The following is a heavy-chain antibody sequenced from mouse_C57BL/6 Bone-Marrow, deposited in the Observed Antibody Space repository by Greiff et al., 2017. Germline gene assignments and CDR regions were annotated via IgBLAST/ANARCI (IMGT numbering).Heavy chain of an antibody. V-gene: IGHV1-77*01. D-gene: IGHD2-4*01. J-gene: IGHJ3*01. CDR2: IGPGSGST. CDR1: GYTFTDYY. CDR3: ASQNYYDYGGFAY. Sequence: VQLQQSGAELVKPGASVKISCKASGYTFTDYYINWVKQRPGQGLEWIGKIGPGSGSTYYNAKFKGKATLTADKSSSTAYMQLSSLTSEDSAVYFCASQNYYDYGGFAYWGQGTLVTVSA.